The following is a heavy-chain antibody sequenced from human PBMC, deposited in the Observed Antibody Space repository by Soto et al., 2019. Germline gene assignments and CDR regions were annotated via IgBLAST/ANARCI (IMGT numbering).Heavy chain of an antibody. CDR1: GFIYSSCA. CDR3: XXXRXDTWSFDY. J-gene: IGHJ4*02. V-gene: IGHV3-30*03. CDR2: VSHDGTLY. D-gene: IGHD2-8*02. Sequence: QVQLVESGGGVVQPGRSLRLSCSASGFIYSSCAMHWVRQVPGKGLEWLAVVSHDGTLYPYADSVKGRFTISRDNSRXXXXXXXXXXXXXXXAVXXXXXXRXDTWSFDYWGQGTLVTVSS.